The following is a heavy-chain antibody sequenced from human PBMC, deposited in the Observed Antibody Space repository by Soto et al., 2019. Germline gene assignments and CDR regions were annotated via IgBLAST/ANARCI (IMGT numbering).Heavy chain of an antibody. CDR1: GFTFSAHY. Sequence: EVQLVESGGGLVQPGGSLRRSCATSGFTFSAHYLEWVRQAPGKGLEWGGRSSNRAQSYTTEYAASVKGRFTISRDDSKNSLYLQVNSLTTDDTAVYYCVLWVRGVINYWGQGILVTVSS. D-gene: IGHD3-10*01. CDR3: VLWVRGVINY. V-gene: IGHV3-72*01. J-gene: IGHJ4*02. CDR2: SSNRAQSYTT.